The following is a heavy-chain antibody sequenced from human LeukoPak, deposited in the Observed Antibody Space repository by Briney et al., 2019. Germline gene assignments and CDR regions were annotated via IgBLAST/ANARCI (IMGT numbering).Heavy chain of an antibody. Sequence: SETLSLTCTVSGGSISSYYWSWIRQPPGKGLEWIGYIYYSGSTNYNPSLKSRVTISVDTSKNQFSLKLSSVAAADTAVYYCARDIAVAGSLYDAFDIWGQGTMVTVSS. CDR2: IYYSGST. D-gene: IGHD6-19*01. CDR1: GGSISSYY. V-gene: IGHV4-59*01. J-gene: IGHJ3*02. CDR3: ARDIAVAGSLYDAFDI.